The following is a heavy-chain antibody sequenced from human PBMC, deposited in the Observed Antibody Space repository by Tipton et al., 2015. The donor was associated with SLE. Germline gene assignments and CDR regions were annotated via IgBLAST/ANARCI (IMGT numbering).Heavy chain of an antibody. CDR3: ARDRAAAGVDY. D-gene: IGHD6-13*01. Sequence: TLSLTCTVSGGPISIYYWSWIRQPPGKGLEWIGYIYNSGSTNYNPSLKSRVTISVDTSKNQFSLKLSSVTAADTAVYYCARDRAAAGVDYWGQGTLVTVSS. CDR2: IYNSGST. J-gene: IGHJ4*02. CDR1: GGPISIYY. V-gene: IGHV4-59*01.